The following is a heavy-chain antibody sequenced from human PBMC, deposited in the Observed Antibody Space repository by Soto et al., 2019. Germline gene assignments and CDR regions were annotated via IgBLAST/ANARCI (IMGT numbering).Heavy chain of an antibody. CDR2: IYYSGST. V-gene: IGHV4-31*03. D-gene: IGHD6-13*01. CDR1: GGSISSGGYY. J-gene: IGHJ6*02. CDR3: ARVHRSSRISYYYYGMDV. Sequence: PSETLSLTCTVSGGSISSGGYYWSWIRQHPGKGLEWIGYIYYSGSTYYNPSLKSRVTISVDTSKNQFSLKLSSVTAADTAVYYCARVHRSSRISYYYYGMDVWGQGTTVTVSS.